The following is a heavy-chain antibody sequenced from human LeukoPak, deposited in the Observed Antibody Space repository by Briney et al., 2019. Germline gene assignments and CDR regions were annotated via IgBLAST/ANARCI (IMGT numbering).Heavy chain of an antibody. Sequence: GGSLRLSCAASGFTVSSNYMSLVRQAPGKGLEWVSVIYSGGITYYADSVKGRFTISRDNSKNTLYLQMNSLRAEDTAVYYCAREGWNSRLEYYFDYWGQGTLVTVSS. CDR1: GFTVSSNY. CDR2: IYSGGIT. V-gene: IGHV3-53*01. J-gene: IGHJ4*02. CDR3: AREGWNSRLEYYFDY. D-gene: IGHD6-13*01.